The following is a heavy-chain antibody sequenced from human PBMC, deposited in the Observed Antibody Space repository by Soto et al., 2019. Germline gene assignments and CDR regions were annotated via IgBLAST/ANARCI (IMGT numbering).Heavy chain of an antibody. D-gene: IGHD3-22*01. Sequence: PGVSLRLSCAASGFTFSSYSMNWVRQAPGKGLEWVSSISSSSSYIYYADSVKGRFTISRDNAKNSLYLQMNSLRAEDAAVYYCARDGAGMRVVITVSDAFDIWGQGTMVNVSS. V-gene: IGHV3-21*01. CDR3: ARDGAGMRVVITVSDAFDI. CDR1: GFTFSSYS. CDR2: ISSSSSYI. J-gene: IGHJ3*02.